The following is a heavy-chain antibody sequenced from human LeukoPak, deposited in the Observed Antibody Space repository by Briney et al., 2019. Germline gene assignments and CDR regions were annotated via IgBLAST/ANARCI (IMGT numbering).Heavy chain of an antibody. CDR2: ISYEGTIK. Sequence: PGGSLRLSCAASGFSFSTYGMHWVRQAPGKGLEWVTFISYEGTIKRYADSVKGRITISRDNSKNTLYLEMSSLRVEDTAVYYCAREYDLVTGLDYWGQGTLVTVSS. D-gene: IGHD3-9*01. CDR3: AREYDLVTGLDY. CDR1: GFSFSTYG. V-gene: IGHV3-30*03. J-gene: IGHJ4*02.